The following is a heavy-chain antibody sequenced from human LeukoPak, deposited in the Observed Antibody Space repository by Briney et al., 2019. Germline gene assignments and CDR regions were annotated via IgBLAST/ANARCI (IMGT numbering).Heavy chain of an antibody. CDR1: GFTFSSYA. Sequence: PGRSLRLSCAASGFTFSSYAMHWVRQAPGKGLEWVAVISYDGSNKYYADSVKGRFTISRDNSKNTPYLQMNSLRAEDTAVYYCARAGYRYCSGGSCPYYFDYWGQGTLVTVSS. J-gene: IGHJ4*02. CDR2: ISYDGSNK. CDR3: ARAGYRYCSGGSCPYYFDY. V-gene: IGHV3-30-3*01. D-gene: IGHD2-15*01.